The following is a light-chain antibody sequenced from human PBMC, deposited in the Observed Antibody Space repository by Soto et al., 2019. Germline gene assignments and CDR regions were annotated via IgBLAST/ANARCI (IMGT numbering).Light chain of an antibody. CDR1: QSVNSN. V-gene: IGKV3-15*01. Sequence: EIVMTQSPATLSVSPGERATLSCRASQSVNSNLACYRQKPGQASSLLISDASTRATGVPARFSVSGSGTEFTLTIGSLRSEDAVMYYCQQYSFWPARTFRGGTKEEIK. CDR2: DAS. CDR3: QQYSFWPART. J-gene: IGKJ4*01.